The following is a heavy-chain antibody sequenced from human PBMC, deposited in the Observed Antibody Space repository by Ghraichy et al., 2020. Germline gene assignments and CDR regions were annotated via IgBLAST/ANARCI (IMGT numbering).Heavy chain of an antibody. CDR1: GFTFSSFV. D-gene: IGHD3-10*01. J-gene: IGHJ6*03. CDR2: ISGSGGNT. Sequence: GESLRLSCAASGFTFSSFVMSWIRQAPGKGLEWVSAISGSGGNTYYADSVKGRFTISRDNSKNTLYVQMNSLRVEDTAVYYCAKGGGAYYYYMDVWGKGTTVTVSS. CDR3: AKGGGAYYYYMDV. V-gene: IGHV3-23*01.